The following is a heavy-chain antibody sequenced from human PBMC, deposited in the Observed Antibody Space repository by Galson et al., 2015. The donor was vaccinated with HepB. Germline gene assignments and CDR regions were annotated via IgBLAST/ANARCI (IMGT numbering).Heavy chain of an antibody. V-gene: IGHV1-3*01. Sequence: SVTVSCKASGYTFTSYAMHWVRQAPGQRLEWMGWINAGNGNTKYSQKFQGRVTITRDTSASTAYMELSSLRSEDTAVYYCARAKIEYYDFWSGYYSDNWFDPWGQGTLVTVSS. J-gene: IGHJ5*02. CDR2: INAGNGNT. D-gene: IGHD3-3*01. CDR1: GYTFTSYA. CDR3: ARAKIEYYDFWSGYYSDNWFDP.